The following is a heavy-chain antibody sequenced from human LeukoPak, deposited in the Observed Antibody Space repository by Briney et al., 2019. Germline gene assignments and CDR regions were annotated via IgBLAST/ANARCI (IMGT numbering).Heavy chain of an antibody. D-gene: IGHD5-12*01. CDR1: GGSVSSGSYY. V-gene: IGHV4-61*01. CDR3: ALVPGGYGPYYYGMDV. J-gene: IGHJ6*04. CDR2: IYYSGST. Sequence: SETLSLTCTVSGGSVSSGSYYWSWIRQPPGKGLEWIGYIYYSGSTNYNPSLKSRVTISVDTSKNQFSLKLSSVTAADTAVYYCALVPGGYGPYYYGMDVWGKGTTVTVSS.